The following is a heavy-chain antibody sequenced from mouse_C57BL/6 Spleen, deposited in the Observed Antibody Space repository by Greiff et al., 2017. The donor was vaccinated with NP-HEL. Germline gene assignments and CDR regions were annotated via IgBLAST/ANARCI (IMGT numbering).Heavy chain of an antibody. Sequence: QVQLQQPGAELVMPGASVKLSCKASGYTFTSYWMHWVKQRPGQGLEWIGEIDPSDSYTNYNQKFKGKSTLTVDKSSSTAYMQLSSLTSEDSAVDYCARKGYYYGSSPWFAYWGQGTLVTVSA. CDR2: IDPSDSYT. CDR3: ARKGYYYGSSPWFAY. D-gene: IGHD1-1*01. CDR1: GYTFTSYW. J-gene: IGHJ3*01. V-gene: IGHV1-69*01.